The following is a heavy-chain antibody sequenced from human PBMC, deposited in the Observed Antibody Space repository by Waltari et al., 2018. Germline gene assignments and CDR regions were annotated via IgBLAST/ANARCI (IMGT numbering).Heavy chain of an antibody. CDR1: GFPWHRFA. CDR3: ARVNSNYVNWFDP. V-gene: IGHV3-20*04. J-gene: IGHJ5*02. Sequence: EEQLVESGGGVVRPGGSLRLSWAASGFPWHRFAMAWVRQAPGKGLEWVSGINWDGSSTGYADSVKGRFTISRDNAKNSLHLHVNSLTAEDTAFYYCARVNSNYVNWFDPWGQGTLVIVSS. CDR2: INWDGSST. D-gene: IGHD4-4*01.